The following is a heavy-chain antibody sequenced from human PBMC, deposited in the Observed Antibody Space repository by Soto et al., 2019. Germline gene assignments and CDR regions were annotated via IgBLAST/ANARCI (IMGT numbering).Heavy chain of an antibody. CDR1: GGTFSSYT. D-gene: IGHD2-2*01. J-gene: IGHJ6*03. Sequence: QVQLVQSGAEVKKPGSSVKVSCKASGGTFSSYTISWVRQAPGQALEWMGRIIPILGIANYAQKFQGRVTITADKSTSTAYMELSSLRSEDTAVYYCARDLTKSYYYYYYMDVWGKGTTVTVSS. CDR3: ARDLTKSYYYYYYMDV. CDR2: IIPILGIA. V-gene: IGHV1-69*08.